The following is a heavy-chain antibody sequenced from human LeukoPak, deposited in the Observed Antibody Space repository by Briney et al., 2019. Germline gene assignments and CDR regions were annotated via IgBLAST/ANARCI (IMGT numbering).Heavy chain of an antibody. J-gene: IGHJ3*02. CDR1: GGSISSYY. CDR2: IYTSGST. D-gene: IGHD4-17*01. Sequence: SETLSLTCTVSGGSISSYYWSWIRQPAGKGLEWIGRIYTSGSTNYNPSLKSRVTMSVDTSKNQFSLKLSSVTAADTAVYYCARVNGDYDWSAFDTWGQGTMVTVSS. CDR3: ARVNGDYDWSAFDT. V-gene: IGHV4-4*07.